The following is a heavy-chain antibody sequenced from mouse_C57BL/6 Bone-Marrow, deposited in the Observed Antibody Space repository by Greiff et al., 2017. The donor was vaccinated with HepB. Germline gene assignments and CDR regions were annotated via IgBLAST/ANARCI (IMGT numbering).Heavy chain of an antibody. CDR2: INPSTGGT. Sequence: EVQLQQSGPELVKPGASVKISCKASGYSFTGYYMNWVKQSPEKSLEWIGEINPSTGGTTYNQKFKAKATLTVDKSSSTAYMQLKSLTSEDSAVYYCARWGFTLDYWGQGTTLTVSS. V-gene: IGHV1-42*01. CDR1: GYSFTGYY. J-gene: IGHJ2*01. CDR3: ARWGFTLDY.